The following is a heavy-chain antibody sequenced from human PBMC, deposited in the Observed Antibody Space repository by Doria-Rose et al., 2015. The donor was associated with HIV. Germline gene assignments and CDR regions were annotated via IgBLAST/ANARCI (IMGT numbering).Heavy chain of an antibody. Sequence: QVQLQQWGAGLLRPSETLSLPCAVYGGSFSGYYWTWIRQPPGTGLEWLGEINYSGTTRYNPSLKSRATISVDTSKNQFSLNLTSVTAADTAVYYCTRGVRQLVYYYYMDVWAKGTKVTV. CDR2: INYSGTT. CDR3: TRGVRQLVYYYYMDV. D-gene: IGHD3-10*01. V-gene: IGHV4-34*01. J-gene: IGHJ6*03. CDR1: GGSFSGYY.